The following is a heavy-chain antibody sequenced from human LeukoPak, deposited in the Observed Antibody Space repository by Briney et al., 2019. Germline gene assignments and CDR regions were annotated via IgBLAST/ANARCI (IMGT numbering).Heavy chain of an antibody. J-gene: IGHJ6*02. CDR1: GYSFTNYW. CDR3: ARTYHDYGDYYYGMDV. D-gene: IGHD4-17*01. V-gene: IGHV5-51*01. Sequence: GESLKISCKGSGYSFTNYWIGWVRQVPGKGLEWMGIIYPGDSDTRYSPSFQGQVTISADKSISTAYLQWSSLRASDTAMYYCARTYHDYGDYYYGMDVWGQGTTVTVSS. CDR2: IYPGDSDT.